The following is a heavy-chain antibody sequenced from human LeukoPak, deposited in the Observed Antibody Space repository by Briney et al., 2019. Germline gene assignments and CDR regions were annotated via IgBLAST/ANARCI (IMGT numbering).Heavy chain of an antibody. Sequence: PSETLSLTCTVSGGSISSGDYYWSWIRQPPGKGLEWIGYIYYSGSTYYNPSLKSRVTISVDTSKNQFSLKLSSVTAADTAVYYCASGGHGSGRPPFDYWGQGTLVTVSS. CDR2: IYYSGST. CDR1: GGSISSGDYY. D-gene: IGHD3-10*01. J-gene: IGHJ4*02. CDR3: ASGGHGSGRPPFDY. V-gene: IGHV4-30-4*01.